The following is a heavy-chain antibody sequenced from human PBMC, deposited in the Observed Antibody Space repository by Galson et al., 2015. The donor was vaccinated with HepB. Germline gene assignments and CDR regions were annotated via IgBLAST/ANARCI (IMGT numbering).Heavy chain of an antibody. CDR2: IYYSGST. CDR3: ARGRQYYYDSRPYWYFDL. CDR1: GGSISSYY. V-gene: IGHV4-59*01. J-gene: IGHJ2*01. Sequence: SETLSLTCTVSGGSISSYYWTWIRQPPGKGLEWIGYIYYSGSTNYNPSLKSRVTISVDMSKNQFSLKLNSVTAADTAVYYCARGRQYYYDSRPYWYFDLWGRGTLVTVSS. D-gene: IGHD3-22*01.